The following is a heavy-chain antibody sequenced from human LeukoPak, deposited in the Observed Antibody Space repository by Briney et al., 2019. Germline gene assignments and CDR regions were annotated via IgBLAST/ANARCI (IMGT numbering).Heavy chain of an antibody. J-gene: IGHJ5*02. Sequence: PSETLSLTCTVSGGSISSTSYHWGWIRQPPGKGLEWIGTIYYSGTTYYNPSLKSRVTISVDTSKNQFSLKLSSVTAADTAVYYCARRSYQLRSRWFDPWGQGTLVTVSS. V-gene: IGHV4-39*01. CDR2: IYYSGTT. D-gene: IGHD2-2*01. CDR1: GGSISSTSYH. CDR3: ARRSYQLRSRWFDP.